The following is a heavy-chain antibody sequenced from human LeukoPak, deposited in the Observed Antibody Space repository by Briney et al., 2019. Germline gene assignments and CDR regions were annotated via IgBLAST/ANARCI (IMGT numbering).Heavy chain of an antibody. D-gene: IGHD5-18*01. J-gene: IGHJ4*02. CDR3: ARYKSGYSYGD. CDR1: GYNSATDW. Sequence: GESLKISCKGSGYNSATDWIGWVRQMPGKGLEWMGIIFPADSDTRYNPSFQGQVTISSDKSITTAYLQWSSLKTSDTAMYYCARYKSGYSYGDWGQGTLVSVSS. CDR2: IFPADSDT. V-gene: IGHV5-51*01.